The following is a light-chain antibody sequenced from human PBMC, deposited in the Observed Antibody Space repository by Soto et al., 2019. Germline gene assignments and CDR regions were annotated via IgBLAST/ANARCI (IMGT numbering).Light chain of an antibody. J-gene: IGLJ1*01. Sequence: QSALAQPPSVSGSPGQSVTISCTGTSTDFVSYNRVSWYQQPPGTAPKLIIYEASNRPSGVPDRFSGSKSGNTAYLTISGLKAADEADYYCSLYTSESTYVLGNGTKGT. CDR3: SLYTSESTYV. CDR1: STDFVSYNR. V-gene: IGLV2-18*01. CDR2: EAS.